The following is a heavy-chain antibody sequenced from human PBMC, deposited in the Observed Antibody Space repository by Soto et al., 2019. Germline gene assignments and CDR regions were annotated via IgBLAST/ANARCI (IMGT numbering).Heavy chain of an antibody. V-gene: IGHV4-4*07. CDR2: IYTSGST. Sequence: SETLSLTCTVSGGSISSYYWSWIRQPAGKGLEWIGRIYTSGSTNYNPSLESRVTMSVDTSKNQFSLKLSSVTAADTAVYYCARDDPATYSSSWQHWGQGTLVTVSS. D-gene: IGHD6-13*01. J-gene: IGHJ4*02. CDR1: GGSISSYY. CDR3: ARDDPATYSSSWQH.